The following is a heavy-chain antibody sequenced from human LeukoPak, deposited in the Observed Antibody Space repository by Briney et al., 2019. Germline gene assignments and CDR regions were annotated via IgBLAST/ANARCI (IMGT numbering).Heavy chain of an antibody. V-gene: IGHV4-59*01. D-gene: IGHD3-16*01. J-gene: IGHJ3*02. CDR3: ARDLRGAFDI. CDR1: GGSINSYY. Sequence: SETLSPTCTVSGGSINSYYWSWIRQPPGEGLEWIGYIYYSGSTNYNPSLKSRVTISVDTSKNQFSLKLSSVTAADTAVYYCARDLRGAFDIWGQGTMVTVSS. CDR2: IYYSGST.